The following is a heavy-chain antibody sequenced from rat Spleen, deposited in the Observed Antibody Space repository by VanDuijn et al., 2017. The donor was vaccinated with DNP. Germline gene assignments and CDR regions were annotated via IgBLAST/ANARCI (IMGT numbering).Heavy chain of an antibody. J-gene: IGHJ4*01. CDR3: ARHLIAAIGYYYAMDA. D-gene: IGHD1-2*01. Sequence: EVQLVESGGGLVQPGRSLKLSCAASGFTFSDYNMAWVRQAPKKGLEWVATIINDGSRTYYRDSVKGRFIISRDNAKNTLYLQMDSLRSEDTATYYCARHLIAAIGYYYAMDAWGQGTSVTVSS. CDR1: GFTFSDYN. V-gene: IGHV5-7*01. CDR2: IINDGSRT.